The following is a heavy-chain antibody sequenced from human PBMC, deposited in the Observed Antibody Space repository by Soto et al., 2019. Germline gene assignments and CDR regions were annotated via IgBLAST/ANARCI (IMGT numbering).Heavy chain of an antibody. CDR1: GFTFSSYW. D-gene: IGHD3-22*01. Sequence: EVQLVESGGGLVQPGGSLRLSCAASGFTFSSYWMHWVRQAPGKGLVWVSLINSDGSSTIYADSVKGRFTISRDNAKNTQYLQMNSLRAEDTAVYYCAREGLDSSGHFDIWGQGTMVTVSS. CDR2: INSDGSST. CDR3: AREGLDSSGHFDI. V-gene: IGHV3-74*01. J-gene: IGHJ3*02.